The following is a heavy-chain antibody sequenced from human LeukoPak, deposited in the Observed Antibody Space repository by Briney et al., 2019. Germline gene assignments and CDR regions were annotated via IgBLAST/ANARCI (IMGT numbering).Heavy chain of an antibody. V-gene: IGHV1-18*01. CDR3: ARDPEYSSSWYVRWYFQH. Sequence: ASVKVSCKASGYTFTSYDINWVRQAPGQGLEWMGWISAYNGNTNYAQKLQGRVTMTTDTSTSTAYMELRSLRSDDTAVYYCARDPEYSSSWYVRWYFQHWGQGTLVTVSS. D-gene: IGHD6-13*01. CDR2: ISAYNGNT. J-gene: IGHJ1*01. CDR1: GYTFTSYD.